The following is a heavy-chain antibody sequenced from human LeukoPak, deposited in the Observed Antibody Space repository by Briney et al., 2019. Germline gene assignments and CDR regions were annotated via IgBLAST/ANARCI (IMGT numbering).Heavy chain of an antibody. CDR1: GGSFSGYY. J-gene: IGHJ4*02. CDR3: ARHYSSGSFFDY. CDR2: IYYSGST. V-gene: IGHV4-34*01. D-gene: IGHD1-26*01. Sequence: PSETLSLTCAVYGGSFSGYYWSWIRKPPGKGLEWIGSIYYSGSTYYNPSLKSRVTISVDTSKNQFSLKLSSVTAADTAVYYCARHYSSGSFFDYWGQGTLVTVSS.